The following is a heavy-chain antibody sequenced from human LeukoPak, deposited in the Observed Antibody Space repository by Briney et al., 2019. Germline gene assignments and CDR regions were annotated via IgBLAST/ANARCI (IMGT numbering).Heavy chain of an antibody. CDR1: GYTLTELS. CDR2: FDPEDGET. V-gene: IGHV1-24*01. CDR3: ATDSYYYYGMDV. J-gene: IGHJ6*02. Sequence: GASVKVSCKVSGYTLTELSMHWVRQAPGKGLEWMGGFDPEDGETIYAQKFQGRVTMTEDTSTDTAYMELSSLRSEDTTAYYCATDSYYYYGMDVWGQGTTVTVSS.